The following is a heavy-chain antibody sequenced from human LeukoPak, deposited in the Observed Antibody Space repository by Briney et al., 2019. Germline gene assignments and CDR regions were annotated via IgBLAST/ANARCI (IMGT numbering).Heavy chain of an antibody. Sequence: ASVKVSCKASGYTFITYGITWVRQAPGQGLEWMGWITPYNGDTNYAQNLQDRVTMTTDTSTSTAYMELRSLRSDDTAVYFCARAAGVSYNYFDSWGQGTLVTVSS. CDR3: ARAAGVSYNYFDS. CDR2: ITPYNGDT. V-gene: IGHV1-18*01. D-gene: IGHD1-26*01. CDR1: GYTFITYG. J-gene: IGHJ4*02.